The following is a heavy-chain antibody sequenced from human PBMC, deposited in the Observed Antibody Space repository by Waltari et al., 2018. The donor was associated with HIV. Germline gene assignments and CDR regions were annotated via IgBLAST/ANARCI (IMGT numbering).Heavy chain of an antibody. D-gene: IGHD3-22*01. Sequence: QVQLVESGGGVVQPGGPLRLSCFAPGFTFSPFAFHWVRQAPGKGLEWVALISYGGRNKVYADSVKGRFTISRDNSKNTLYLQMNSLRAEDTAVYYCARDGHFYDSRPLDHWGQGTLVTVSS. CDR1: GFTFSPFA. CDR2: ISYGGRNK. V-gene: IGHV3-30*04. J-gene: IGHJ4*02. CDR3: ARDGHFYDSRPLDH.